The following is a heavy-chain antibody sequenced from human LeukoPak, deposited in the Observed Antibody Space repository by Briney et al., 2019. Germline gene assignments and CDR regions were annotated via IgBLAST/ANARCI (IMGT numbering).Heavy chain of an antibody. V-gene: IGHV4-59*01. D-gene: IGHD2-2*01. Sequence: SETLSLTCTVSGGSISSYYWSWIRQPPGKGLEWIGYIYYSGSTNYNPSLKSRVTISVDTSKNQFSLKLSSVTAADTAVYYCARAAYCSSTSCYVLDAFDIWGQGTMVTVSS. J-gene: IGHJ3*02. CDR3: ARAAYCSSTSCYVLDAFDI. CDR2: IYYSGST. CDR1: GGSISSYY.